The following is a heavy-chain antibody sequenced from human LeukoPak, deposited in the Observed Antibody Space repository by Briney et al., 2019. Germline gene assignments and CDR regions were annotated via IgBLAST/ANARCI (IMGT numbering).Heavy chain of an antibody. V-gene: IGHV3-74*01. CDR1: GFTFSSHW. Sequence: GGSLRLSCAAPGFTFSSHWMHWVRQAPGKGLVWVSRINSDGSSISYADSVKGRFTISRDNSKNTLYLQMNSLRAEDTAVYYCARVRGGYYFDYWGQGTLVTVSS. D-gene: IGHD3-10*01. CDR2: INSDGSSI. J-gene: IGHJ4*02. CDR3: ARVRGGYYFDY.